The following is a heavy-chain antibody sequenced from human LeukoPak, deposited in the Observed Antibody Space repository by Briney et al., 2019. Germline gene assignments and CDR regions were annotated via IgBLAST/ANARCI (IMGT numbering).Heavy chain of an antibody. V-gene: IGHV4-59*01. Sequence: PSETLSLTCTVSGGSISSYYWSWIRQPPGKELEWIGYIYYSGSTNYNPSLKSRVTISVDTSKNQFSLKLSSVTAADTAVYYCARASYYYYVDYWGQGTLVTVSS. CDR3: ARASYYYYVDY. CDR1: GGSISSYY. CDR2: IYYSGST. J-gene: IGHJ4*02. D-gene: IGHD3-10*01.